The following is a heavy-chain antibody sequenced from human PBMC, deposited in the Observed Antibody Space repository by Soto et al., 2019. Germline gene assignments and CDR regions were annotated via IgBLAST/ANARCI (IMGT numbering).Heavy chain of an antibody. V-gene: IGHV1-46*01. D-gene: IGHD1-26*01. CDR2: INPSGGST. CDR3: ARADKGGSY. J-gene: IGHJ4*02. Sequence: QVQLVQSGAEVKQPGASVKVSCKASGYSFTSCYIHWVRQAPGQGLEWMGIINPSGGSTSYAQKFQGRVTMTRDTSTSTVYMELSSLKSEDTAVYYCARADKGGSYWGQGTLVTVSS. CDR1: GYSFTSCY.